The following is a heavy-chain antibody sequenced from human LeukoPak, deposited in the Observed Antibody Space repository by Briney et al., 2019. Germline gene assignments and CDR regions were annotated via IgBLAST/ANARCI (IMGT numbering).Heavy chain of an antibody. CDR1: GGSISSGGYS. J-gene: IGHJ4*02. CDR3: ARGRIAGAARPDFDY. Sequence: SQTPSLTCAVSGGSISSGGYSWSWIRQPPGKGLEWIGYIYHSGSTYYNPSLKSRVTISVDRSKNQFSLKLSSVTAADTAVYYCARGRIAGAARPDFDYWGQGTLVTVSS. V-gene: IGHV4-30-2*01. D-gene: IGHD6-6*01. CDR2: IYHSGST.